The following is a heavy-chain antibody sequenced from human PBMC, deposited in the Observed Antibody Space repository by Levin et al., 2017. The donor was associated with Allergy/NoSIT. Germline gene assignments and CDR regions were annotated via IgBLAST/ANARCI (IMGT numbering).Heavy chain of an antibody. CDR1: GLTVSSSY. CDR2: IRSVGTT. D-gene: IGHD6-19*01. V-gene: IGHV3-66*01. CDR3: AKEGVRSSGWNDALDI. J-gene: IGHJ3*02. Sequence: GESLKISCAASGLTVSSSYMHWVRQAPGRGLEWVSVIRSVGTTYHADSVRGRYTISRDNSKNTLYLQMNSLRAEDTAMYYCAKEGVRSSGWNDALDIWGQGTMVTVSS.